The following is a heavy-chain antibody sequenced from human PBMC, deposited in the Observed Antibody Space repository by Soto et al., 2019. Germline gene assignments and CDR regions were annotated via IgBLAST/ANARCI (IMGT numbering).Heavy chain of an antibody. CDR3: ARLPQEYNYYGMDV. D-gene: IGHD1-1*01. CDR1: GGSIVTGSYY. J-gene: IGHJ6*02. CDR2: IYYSGNT. V-gene: IGHV4-39*01. Sequence: SETLSLTCTVSGGSIVTGSYYWGWIRQPPGKGLEWLGHIYYSGNTYYPPSLKSRVTISVDTSRNQFSLRLSSVTAADTAVYYCARLPQEYNYYGMDVWGQGTTVTVS.